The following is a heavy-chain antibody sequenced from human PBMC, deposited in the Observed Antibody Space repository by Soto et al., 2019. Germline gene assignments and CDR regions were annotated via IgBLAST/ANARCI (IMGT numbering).Heavy chain of an antibody. J-gene: IGHJ4*02. CDR1: GGSISSSSYY. V-gene: IGHV4-39*01. D-gene: IGHD6-6*01. CDR3: ARKYRSWREYYFDY. CDR2: IYYSGST. Sequence: SETLSLTCTVSGGSISSSSYYWGWIRQPPGKGLEWIGSIYYSGSTYYNPSLKSRVTISVDTSKNQFSLKLSSVTAADTAVYYWARKYRSWREYYFDYWGQGTLVTVSS.